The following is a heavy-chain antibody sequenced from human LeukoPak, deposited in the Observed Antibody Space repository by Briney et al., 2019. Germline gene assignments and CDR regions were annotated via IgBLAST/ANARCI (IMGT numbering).Heavy chain of an antibody. D-gene: IGHD6-6*01. Sequence: GASVKVSCKASGYTFTSYYIHWVRPAPGQGLEWMGIINPSGGSTIYAQKFQGRVTMTRDMSTSTVYMELSSLRSEDTAVYHCARDGSSSGWFDPWGQGTLVTVSS. CDR1: GYTFTSYY. J-gene: IGHJ5*02. V-gene: IGHV1-46*01. CDR2: INPSGGST. CDR3: ARDGSSSGWFDP.